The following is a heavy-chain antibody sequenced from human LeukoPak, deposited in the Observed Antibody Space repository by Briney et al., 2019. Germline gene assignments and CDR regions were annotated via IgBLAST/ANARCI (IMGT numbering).Heavy chain of an antibody. V-gene: IGHV3-7*01. CDR2: IKQDGSEK. CDR1: GFTFSSYW. Sequence: GGSLRLSCAASGFTFSSYWMSWVRQAPGKGLEWVANIKQDGSEKYYVDSVKGRFTISRDNSKNTLYLQMNSLRAEDTAVYYCARDMRWELRGRSWFDPWGQGTLVTVSS. J-gene: IGHJ5*02. CDR3: ARDMRWELRGRSWFDP. D-gene: IGHD1-26*01.